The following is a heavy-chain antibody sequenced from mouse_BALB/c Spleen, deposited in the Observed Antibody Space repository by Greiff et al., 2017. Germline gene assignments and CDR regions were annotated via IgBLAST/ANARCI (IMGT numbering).Heavy chain of an antibody. V-gene: IGHV5-6-5*01. CDR2: ISSGGST. CDR3: ARGGYGGAMDY. Sequence: EVHLVESGGGLVKPGGSLKLSCAASGFTFSSYAMSWVRQTPEKRLEWVASISSGGSTYYPDSVKGRFTISRDNARNILYLQMSSLRSEDTAMYYCARGGYGGAMDYWGQGTSVTVSS. CDR1: GFTFSSYA. D-gene: IGHD1-2*01. J-gene: IGHJ4*01.